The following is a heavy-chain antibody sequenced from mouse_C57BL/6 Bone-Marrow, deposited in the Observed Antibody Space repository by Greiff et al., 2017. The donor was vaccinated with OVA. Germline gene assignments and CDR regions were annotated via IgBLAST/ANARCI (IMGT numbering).Heavy chain of an antibody. V-gene: IGHV1-81*01. Sequence: VKLQESGAELARPGASVKLSCKASGYTFTSYGISWVKQRTGQGLEWIGEIYPRSGNTYYNEKFKGEATLTADKSSSTAYMELRSLTSEDSAVYFCAWRFAYWGQGTLVTVSA. CDR1: GYTFTSYG. CDR3: AWRFAY. J-gene: IGHJ3*01. CDR2: IYPRSGNT.